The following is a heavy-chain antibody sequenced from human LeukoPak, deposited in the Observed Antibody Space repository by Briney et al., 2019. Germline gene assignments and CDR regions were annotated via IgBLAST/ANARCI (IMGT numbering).Heavy chain of an antibody. J-gene: IGHJ4*02. V-gene: IGHV3-30*18. Sequence: PGGSLRLSCEASGFTFSSYGMPWVRQAPGMGPEWVSVISHDGTVTHYADSVKGRFTISRDSSTNTLYLQMDSLRTEDTAVYYCAKEGSQYASSWFDYWGQGTLVTVSS. CDR2: ISHDGTVT. D-gene: IGHD6-13*01. CDR1: GFTFSSYG. CDR3: AKEGSQYASSWFDY.